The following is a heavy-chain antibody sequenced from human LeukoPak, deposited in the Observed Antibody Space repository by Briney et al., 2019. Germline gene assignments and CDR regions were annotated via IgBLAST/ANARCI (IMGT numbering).Heavy chain of an antibody. CDR2: ITRSSSYI. CDR1: GFTFNTYT. V-gene: IGHV3-21*06. CDR3: ARNYDSSGYHAAFDI. Sequence: GGSLRLSCAASGFTFNTYTMNWVRQAPGWGLEWLSSITRSSSYISYADSVKGRFTISRDNAKNSLYLQMNSLRVEDTAVYYCARNYDSSGYHAAFDIWGQGTMVTVSS. J-gene: IGHJ3*02. D-gene: IGHD3-22*01.